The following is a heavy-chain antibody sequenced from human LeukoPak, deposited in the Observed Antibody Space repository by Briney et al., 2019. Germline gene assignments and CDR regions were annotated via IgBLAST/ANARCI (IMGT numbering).Heavy chain of an antibody. CDR2: MSSSNSNI. V-gene: IGHV3-21*01. J-gene: IGHJ4*02. CDR3: AREGRLRPSHIDY. D-gene: IGHD2-15*01. CDR1: GFTFSSYR. Sequence: GGSLRLSCAASGFTFSSYRMTWVRQAPGKGLEWVSSMSSSNSNIYYADSVKGRFTISRDNAKNFLFLQMNSLRAEDTAVYYCAREGRLRPSHIDYWGQGTLVTVSS.